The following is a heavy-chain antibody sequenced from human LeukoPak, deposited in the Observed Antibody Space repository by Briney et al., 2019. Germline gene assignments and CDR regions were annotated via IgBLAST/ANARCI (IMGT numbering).Heavy chain of an antibody. CDR1: GGTFSSYA. CDR2: IIPIFGTV. CDR3: ARDYCSSTNCYAWFFDL. J-gene: IGHJ2*01. V-gene: IGHV1-69*01. D-gene: IGHD2-2*01. Sequence: GSSVKVSCKASGGTFSSYAISWVRQAPGQGLEWMGGIIPIFGTVNYAQKFQGRVTITADESTSTAYMELSSLRSEDTAVYYCARDYCSSTNCYAWFFDLWGRGTLVTVSS.